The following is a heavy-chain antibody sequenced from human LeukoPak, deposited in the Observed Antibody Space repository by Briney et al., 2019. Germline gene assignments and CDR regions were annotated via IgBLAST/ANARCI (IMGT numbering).Heavy chain of an antibody. CDR1: RFSFSSYW. CDR3: ARGTDTTMLSLDYCFDY. V-gene: IGHV3-7*01. J-gene: IGHJ4*02. D-gene: IGHD5-18*01. CDR2: IKQDGSEK. Sequence: PGGSLRLSCAASRFSFSSYWMSWVRQAPGKGLEWVAYIKQDGSEKYYVDSVKGRFTISRDNGKNSLYLQMNSLRAEDTAVYYCARGTDTTMLSLDYCFDYWGQGTLVTVSS.